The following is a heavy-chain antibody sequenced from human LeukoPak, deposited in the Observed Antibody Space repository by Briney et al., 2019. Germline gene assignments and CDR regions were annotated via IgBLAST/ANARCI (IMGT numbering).Heavy chain of an antibody. V-gene: IGHV3-7*04. J-gene: IGHJ6*03. Sequence: PGGSLRLSCAASGFTFSSDWMSWVRQVPGEGLEWVANIKEDGSEKYYVDSVKGRFTISRDNSKNTLYLQMNSLRAEDTAVYYCARGSSGYDYYYYMDVWGKGTTVTVSS. D-gene: IGHD3-22*01. CDR3: ARGSSGYDYYYYMDV. CDR1: GFTFSSDW. CDR2: IKEDGSEK.